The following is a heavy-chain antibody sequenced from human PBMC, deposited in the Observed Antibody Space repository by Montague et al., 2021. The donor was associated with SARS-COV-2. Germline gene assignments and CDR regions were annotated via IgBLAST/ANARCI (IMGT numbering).Heavy chain of an antibody. CDR2: INYSGST. V-gene: IGHV4-59*01. J-gene: IGHJ4*02. Sequence: SETLSLTCTVSGGSISNNYWTWIWQPPAKGMERIGFINYSGSTNYNHSLKSRVTISVDTSTNQFSLKLSSVTAADTAVYYCARGFDYWGQGTLVTVSS. CDR3: ARGFDY. CDR1: GGSISNNY.